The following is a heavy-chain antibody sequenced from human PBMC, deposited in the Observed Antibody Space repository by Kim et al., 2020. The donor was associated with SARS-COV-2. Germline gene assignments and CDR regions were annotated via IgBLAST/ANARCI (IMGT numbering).Heavy chain of an antibody. D-gene: IGHD3-22*01. CDR3: AIPPPHYYDSSYYYYYGMDV. CDR1: GFTFSSYA. Sequence: GGSLRLSCAASGFTFSSYAMHWVRQAPGKGLEWVAVISYDGSNKYYADSVKGRFTISRDNSKNTLYLQMNSLRAEDTAVYYCAIPPPHYYDSSYYYYYGMDVWGQGTTVTVSS. CDR2: ISYDGSNK. V-gene: IGHV3-30-3*01. J-gene: IGHJ6*02.